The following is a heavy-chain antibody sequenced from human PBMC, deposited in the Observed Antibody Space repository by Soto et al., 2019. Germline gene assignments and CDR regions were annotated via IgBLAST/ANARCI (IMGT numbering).Heavy chain of an antibody. D-gene: IGHD3-3*01. CDR2: IYYSGST. Sequence: SETLSLTCAVSGYSISSGYYWSWIRQPPGKGLEWIGYIYYSGSTYYNPSLKSRVTISVDTSKNQFSLKLSSVTAADTAVYYCARVRDFWSGYYIDYWGQGTLVTVSS. CDR1: GYSISSGYY. CDR3: ARVRDFWSGYYIDY. J-gene: IGHJ4*02. V-gene: IGHV4-30-4*01.